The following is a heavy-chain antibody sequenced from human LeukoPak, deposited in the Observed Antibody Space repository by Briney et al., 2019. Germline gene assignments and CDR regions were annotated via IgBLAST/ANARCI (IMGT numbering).Heavy chain of an antibody. V-gene: IGHV3-23*01. Sequence: GGSLRLSCAASGFTFSTYAMSWVRQAPGKGLEWVSGISGSGGSTFYADSVKGRFTISRDNSKNTLYLQMNSLRAEDTAVYYCAKEFRGGWPFDYWGQGTLVTVSS. D-gene: IGHD6-19*01. CDR1: GFTFSTYA. CDR2: ISGSGGST. J-gene: IGHJ4*02. CDR3: AKEFRGGWPFDY.